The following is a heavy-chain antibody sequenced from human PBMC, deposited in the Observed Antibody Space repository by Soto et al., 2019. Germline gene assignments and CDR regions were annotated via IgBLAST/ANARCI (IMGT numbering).Heavy chain of an antibody. J-gene: IGHJ4*02. CDR3: ARQIYDSDTGPNFQYYFDS. Sequence: LKISCKGSGYSFAGYWITWVRQKPGKGLEWMGRIDPSDSQTYYSPSFRGHVTISVTKSITTVFLQWSSLRASDTAMYYCARQIYDSDTGPNFQYYFDSWGQGTPITVSS. D-gene: IGHD3-22*01. CDR1: GYSFAGYW. V-gene: IGHV5-10-1*01. CDR2: IDPSDSQT.